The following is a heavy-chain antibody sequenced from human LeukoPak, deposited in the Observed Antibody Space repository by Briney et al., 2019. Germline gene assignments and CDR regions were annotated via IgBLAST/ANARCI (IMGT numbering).Heavy chain of an antibody. J-gene: IGHJ6*04. CDR2: FGPEEGVT. CDR1: GYTLTELS. D-gene: IGHD3/OR15-3a*01. CDR3: ATDQPTGLVSCPMDV. Sequence: ASVKVSCKVSGYTLTELSMHWVRQAPGKGLGWMGGFGPEEGVTIFEQKFEGRVTTTNETITDTVCMELSSLSSDGTAVYYCATDQPTGLVSCPMDVWGEGTTVTLST. V-gene: IGHV1-24*01.